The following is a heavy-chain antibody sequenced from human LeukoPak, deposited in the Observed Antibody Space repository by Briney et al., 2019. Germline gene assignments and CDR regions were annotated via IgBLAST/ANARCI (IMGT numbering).Heavy chain of an antibody. V-gene: IGHV3-48*02. Sequence: GGSLRLSCEASGPTFTTYSMSWVRQAPGKGLEWVSSISLSSDTIYYADSVKGRFTISRDNAKNSLYLQMNSLRDEDTAVYYCPRQDVGLDYWGQRTLVTVSS. CDR3: PRQDVGLDY. CDR1: GPTFTTYS. CDR2: ISLSSDTI. J-gene: IGHJ4*02.